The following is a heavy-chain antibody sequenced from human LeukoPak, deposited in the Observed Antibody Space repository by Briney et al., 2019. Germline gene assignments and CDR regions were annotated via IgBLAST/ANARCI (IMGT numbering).Heavy chain of an antibody. CDR2: ISGSGSRT. V-gene: IGHV3-23*01. CDR1: GFTFGSYA. J-gene: IGHJ5*02. CDR3: AKNPAEVGSGDYNWFDP. Sequence: GGSLRLSCASSGFTFGSYAMAWVRQPPGKGLEWVSGISGSGSRTYYADSVKGRFTISRDYSKNTLYLQMNSLRADDTAVYYCAKNPAEVGSGDYNWFDPWGQGTLVTVSS. D-gene: IGHD6-13*01.